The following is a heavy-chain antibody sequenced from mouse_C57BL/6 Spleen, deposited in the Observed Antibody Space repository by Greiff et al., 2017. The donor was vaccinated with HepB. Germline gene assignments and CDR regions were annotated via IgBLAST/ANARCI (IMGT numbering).Heavy chain of an antibody. CDR1: GYTFTSYW. Sequence: VQLQQSGAELVKPGASVKLSCKASGYTFTSYWMHWVKQRPGQGLEWIGEIDPSDSYTNYNQKFKGKATLTVDTSSSTAYMQLSSLTSEDSAVYYCARIDDYYYDMDYWGQGTSVTVSS. CDR3: ARIDDYYYDMDY. J-gene: IGHJ4*01. V-gene: IGHV1-50*01. D-gene: IGHD2-4*01. CDR2: IDPSDSYT.